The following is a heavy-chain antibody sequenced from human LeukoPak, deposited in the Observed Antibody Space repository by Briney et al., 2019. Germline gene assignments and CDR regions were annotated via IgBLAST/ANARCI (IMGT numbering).Heavy chain of an antibody. CDR2: LNWNGGST. Sequence: PGGSLRLSCAASGFIFDDYGMGWVRQAPGKGLEWVSGLNWNGGSTGSADSVKGRFIISRDNAKNCLYLQMNSLRAEDTALYYCAKSASSWPLSYSDSWGQGTLVTVSS. V-gene: IGHV3-20*04. D-gene: IGHD6-13*01. CDR3: AKSASSWPLSYSDS. J-gene: IGHJ4*02. CDR1: GFIFDDYG.